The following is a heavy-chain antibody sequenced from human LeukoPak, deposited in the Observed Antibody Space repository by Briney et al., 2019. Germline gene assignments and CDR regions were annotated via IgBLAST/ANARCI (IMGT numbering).Heavy chain of an antibody. V-gene: IGHV3-23*01. CDR3: AKNPRRAFYGSGSYTSLPGTRADY. J-gene: IGHJ4*02. CDR2: ISCSGGST. D-gene: IGHD3-10*01. Sequence: GGSQRLSCAAAGFIFSSYAISWVREAPGKGLEWVCDISCSGGSTYYRDSVKGRFNISRDNSKNTLYLNMNSLRAEDTAVYYCAKNPRRAFYGSGSYTSLPGTRADYWGQGTLVTVSS. CDR1: GFIFSSYA.